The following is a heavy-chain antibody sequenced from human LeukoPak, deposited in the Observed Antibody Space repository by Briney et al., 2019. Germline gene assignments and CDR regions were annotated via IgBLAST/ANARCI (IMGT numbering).Heavy chain of an antibody. CDR1: GFTFSSYS. CDR3: ARHLTQQQLVDLFDP. CDR2: ISSSSSYI. V-gene: IGHV3-21*01. D-gene: IGHD6-13*01. J-gene: IGHJ5*02. Sequence: GGSLRLSCAASGFTFSSYSMNWVRQAPGKGLEWVSSISSSSSYIYYADSVKGRFTISRDNAKNSLYLQMNSLRAEDTAVYYCARHLTQQQLVDLFDPWGQGTLVTVSS.